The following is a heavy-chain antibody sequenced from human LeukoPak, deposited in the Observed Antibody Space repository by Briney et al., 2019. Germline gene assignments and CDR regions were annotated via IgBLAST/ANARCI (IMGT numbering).Heavy chain of an antibody. CDR1: GGSISSYY. J-gene: IGHJ6*03. V-gene: IGHV4-4*07. Sequence: SETPSLTCTVSGGSISSYYWSWIRQPAGKGLEWIGRIYTSGSTNYNPSLKSRVTMSVDTSKNQFSLKLSSVTAADTAVYYCARGNPADYYYYMDVWGKGTTVTVSS. CDR3: ARGNPADYYYYMDV. D-gene: IGHD2-2*01. CDR2: IYTSGST.